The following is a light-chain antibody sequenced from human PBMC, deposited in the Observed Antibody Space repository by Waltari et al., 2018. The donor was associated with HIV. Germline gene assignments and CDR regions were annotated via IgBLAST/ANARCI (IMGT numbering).Light chain of an antibody. CDR1: SSDVGGYNY. V-gene: IGLV2-11*01. CDR3: CSYAGSYTR. J-gene: IGLJ2*01. Sequence: QSALTQPRSVSGSPGQPVTFSCTGTSSDVGGYNYVSWYQQHPGKAPKLMIYDVSKRPSGVPDRFSGSKSGNTASLTISGLQAEDEADYYCCSYAGSYTRFGGGTKLTVL. CDR2: DVS.